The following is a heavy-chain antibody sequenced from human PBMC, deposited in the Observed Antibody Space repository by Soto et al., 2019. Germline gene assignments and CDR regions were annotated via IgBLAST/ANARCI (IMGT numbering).Heavy chain of an antibody. J-gene: IGHJ5*01. CDR2: IFYDGSQG. CDR3: AKDFGLSCFRTTCFDNWFDS. V-gene: IGHV3-30*18. D-gene: IGHD2-2*01. CDR1: GFSFSNYA. Sequence: QVQLVESGGGVVQPGRSLRLSCAASGFSFSNYAMHWVRQAPGKGLEWVGAIFYDGSQGFCADSLKGRFTISRDNSKSTLFLQMNSLRGEDTAVYYCAKDFGLSCFRTTCFDNWFDSWGQGTLVTVSS.